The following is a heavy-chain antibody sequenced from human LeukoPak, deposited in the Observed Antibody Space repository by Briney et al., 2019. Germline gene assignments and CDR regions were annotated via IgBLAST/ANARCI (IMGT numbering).Heavy chain of an antibody. Sequence: PWASVKVSCKASGGTFSSYAISWVRQAPGQGLEWMGGIIPIFGTANYAQKFQGRVTITADESTSTAYMELSSLRSEDTAVYYCARARYYGDYVYYYYYGMDVWGQGTTVTVSS. CDR3: ARARYYGDYVYYYYYGMDV. J-gene: IGHJ6*02. CDR2: IIPIFGTA. CDR1: GGTFSSYA. D-gene: IGHD4-17*01. V-gene: IGHV1-69*13.